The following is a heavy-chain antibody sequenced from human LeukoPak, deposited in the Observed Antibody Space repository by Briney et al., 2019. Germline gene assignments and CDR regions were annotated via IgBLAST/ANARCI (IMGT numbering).Heavy chain of an antibody. CDR3: TRHINSDFWNSVGWEFDP. CDR1: GYSFTRYW. J-gene: IGHJ5*02. Sequence: GESLKISCKGSGYSFTRYWIGWVRQMPGKGLEWMGIICPGDSDTRYSPSFQGQVTISADKSISTAYLQWSSLKASDTAIYYCTRHINSDFWNSVGWEFDPWGQGTQLTVSS. CDR2: ICPGDSDT. D-gene: IGHD3-3*01. V-gene: IGHV5-51*01.